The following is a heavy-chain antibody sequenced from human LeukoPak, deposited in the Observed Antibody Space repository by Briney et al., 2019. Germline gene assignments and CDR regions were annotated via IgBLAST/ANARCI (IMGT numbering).Heavy chain of an antibody. CDR2: IYYSGST. Sequence: GSLRLSCAASGFTFSDYYTSWIRQAPGKGLEWIGYIYYSGSTYYNPSLKSRVTISVDTSKNQFSLKLSSVTAADTAVYYCARQYGPVDYWGQGTLVTVSS. CDR3: ARQYGPVDY. V-gene: IGHV4-59*08. J-gene: IGHJ4*02. D-gene: IGHD4-17*01. CDR1: GFTFSDYY.